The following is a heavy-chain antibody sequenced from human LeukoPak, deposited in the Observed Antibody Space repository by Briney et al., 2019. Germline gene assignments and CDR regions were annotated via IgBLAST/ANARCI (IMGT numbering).Heavy chain of an antibody. Sequence: ASVKVSCKVSGYTLTELSMHWVRQAPGKGLEWMGGFDPEDGETIYAQEFQGRVTMTEDTSTDTAYMELSSLRSEDTAVYYCATGPYSSSWYYFDYWGQGTLVTVSS. CDR1: GYTLTELS. CDR3: ATGPYSSSWYYFDY. D-gene: IGHD6-13*01. V-gene: IGHV1-24*01. CDR2: FDPEDGET. J-gene: IGHJ4*02.